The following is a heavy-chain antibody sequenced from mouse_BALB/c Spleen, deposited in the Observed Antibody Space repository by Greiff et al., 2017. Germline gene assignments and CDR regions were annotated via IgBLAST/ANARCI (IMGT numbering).Heavy chain of an antibody. J-gene: IGHJ2*01. V-gene: IGHV5-17*02. CDR3: ARGIYYGYDGSYFDY. D-gene: IGHD2-2*01. Sequence: EVHLVESGGGLVQPGGSRKLSCAASGFTFSSFGMHWVRQAPEKGLEWVAYISSGSSTIYYADTVKGRFTISRDNPKNTLFLQMTSLRSEDTAMYYCARGIYYGYDGSYFDYWGQGTTLTVSS. CDR1: GFTFSSFG. CDR2: ISSGSSTI.